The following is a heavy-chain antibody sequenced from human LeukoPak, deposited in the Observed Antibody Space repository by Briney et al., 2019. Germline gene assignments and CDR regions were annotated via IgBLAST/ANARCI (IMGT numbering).Heavy chain of an antibody. CDR2: ISGSSSYT. D-gene: IGHD3-16*01. CDR1: GFTFSDYY. Sequence: PGGSLRLSCVVSGFTFSDYYMSWIRQAPGKGLEWVSYISGSSSYTNYADSVKGRFTISRDNAKNSLYLQMNSLRAEDTAVYYCARVGDQAFDPWGQGTLVTVSS. V-gene: IGHV3-11*06. CDR3: ARVGDQAFDP. J-gene: IGHJ5*02.